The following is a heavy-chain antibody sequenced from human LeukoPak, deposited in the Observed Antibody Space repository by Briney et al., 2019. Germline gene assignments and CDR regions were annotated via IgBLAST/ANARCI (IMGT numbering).Heavy chain of an antibody. CDR1: GGSISSSSYY. Sequence: SETLSLTCTVSGGSISSSSYYWGWIRQPPGKGLEWIGYIRYSGSANYNPSLKSRVTISVDTSKNQFSLTLGSLTAADTAVYYCVRGERLGPDIWGQGTLVTVSS. V-gene: IGHV4-61*05. CDR2: IRYSGSA. D-gene: IGHD3-16*01. CDR3: VRGERLGPDI. J-gene: IGHJ3*02.